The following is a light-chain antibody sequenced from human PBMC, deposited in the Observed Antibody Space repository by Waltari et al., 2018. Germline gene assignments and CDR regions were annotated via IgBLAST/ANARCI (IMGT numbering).Light chain of an antibody. CDR2: EVS. J-gene: IGLJ3*02. Sequence: QEQPGQVPKHMISEVSQRRSGVPARFSVSKSGNTASLTVSGLQAEDEADYYCSTYAGNNNWGVFGGGTKLTVL. CDR3: STYAGNNNWGV. V-gene: IGLV2-8*01.